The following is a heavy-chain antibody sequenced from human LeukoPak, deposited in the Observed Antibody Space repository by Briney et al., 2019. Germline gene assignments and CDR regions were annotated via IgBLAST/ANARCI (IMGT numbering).Heavy chain of an antibody. V-gene: IGHV3-11*01. Sequence: GGSLRLSCAASGFTFSDYYISWIRQAPGKGLEWVSYISSSGSTIYYADSVKGRFTISRDNAKNSLYLQMNSLRAEDTAVYYCARERIVGATEGFDYWGQGTLVTVSS. D-gene: IGHD1-26*01. CDR3: ARERIVGATEGFDY. J-gene: IGHJ4*02. CDR2: ISSSGSTI. CDR1: GFTFSDYY.